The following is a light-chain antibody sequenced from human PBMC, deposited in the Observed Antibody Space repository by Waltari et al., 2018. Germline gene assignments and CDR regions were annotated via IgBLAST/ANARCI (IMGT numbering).Light chain of an antibody. Sequence: LLPQPHFASHSITKPVTPPCTRTPGRIPSHHAPWYQQRPGSAPTTVSYEDNQRHSGVPDRFSGSIDSSSNSASLTISGLKTEDEADYYCQSYDSTVVFGGGTKLTVL. CDR3: QSYDSTVV. CDR1: PGRIPSHH. CDR2: EDN. J-gene: IGLJ2*01. V-gene: IGLV6-57*04.